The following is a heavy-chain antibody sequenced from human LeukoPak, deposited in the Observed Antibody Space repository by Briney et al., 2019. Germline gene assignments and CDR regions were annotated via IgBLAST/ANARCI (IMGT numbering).Heavy chain of an antibody. CDR2: INHSGST. Sequence: SETLSLTCAVHGGSFSGYYWSWIRQPPGKGLEWIGEINHSGSTNYNPSLKSRVTISVDTSKNRFSLKLSSVTAADTAVYYCARGKSLRYYYDSSGYGVDAFDIWGQGTMVTVSS. CDR3: ARGKSLRYYYDSSGYGVDAFDI. V-gene: IGHV4-34*01. J-gene: IGHJ3*02. CDR1: GGSFSGYY. D-gene: IGHD3-22*01.